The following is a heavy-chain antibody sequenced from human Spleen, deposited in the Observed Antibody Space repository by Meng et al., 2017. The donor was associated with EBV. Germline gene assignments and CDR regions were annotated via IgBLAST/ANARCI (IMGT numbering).Heavy chain of an antibody. Sequence: QVQLQESGPVLVKPSEPLSLPCTVSGDSFSSSYYYWSWIRQPPGRRLEWIGYVYNTGRGTNYNPSLNGRVTISVDTSKNQFSLKLISVTAADAAVYYCAGTYSSGWDYYFHYWGQGTLVTVSS. D-gene: IGHD6-19*01. V-gene: IGHV4-61*01. CDR2: VYNTGRGT. J-gene: IGHJ4*02. CDR3: AGTYSSGWDYYFHY. CDR1: GDSFSSSYYY.